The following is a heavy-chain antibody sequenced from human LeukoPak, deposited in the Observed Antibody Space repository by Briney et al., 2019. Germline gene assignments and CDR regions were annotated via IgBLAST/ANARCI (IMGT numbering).Heavy chain of an antibody. CDR3: AKHGEDSSGYYADFFDH. D-gene: IGHD3-22*01. CDR2: VFYNGNT. Sequence: SETLPLTCTVSGGSINTKTHYWACIRQTPGKGLEWIGSVFYNGNTYYNPSLKSRVTISVDTSKNQFSLRLTSVTAADTAVYYCAKHGEDSSGYYADFFDHCGQGTLVTVSS. V-gene: IGHV4-39*01. CDR1: GGSINTKTHY. J-gene: IGHJ4*02.